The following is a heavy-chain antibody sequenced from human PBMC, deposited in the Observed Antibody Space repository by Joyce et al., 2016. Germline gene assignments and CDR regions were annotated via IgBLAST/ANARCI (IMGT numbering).Heavy chain of an antibody. CDR2: INPESGGT. Sequence: QVQLVQSGAEVKKAGASVKVSCQASGYSFTDYCMHWVRQAPGQGLGWSGWINPESGGTTDAQKFEGRVAMTSETSLSTAYMELGRLRSDDTAVYFCARETGRGGTVVVVSAALGYWGQGTLVAVSS. J-gene: IGHJ4*02. D-gene: IGHD2-15*01. CDR1: GYSFTDYC. CDR3: ARETGRGGTVVVVSAALGY. V-gene: IGHV1-2*02.